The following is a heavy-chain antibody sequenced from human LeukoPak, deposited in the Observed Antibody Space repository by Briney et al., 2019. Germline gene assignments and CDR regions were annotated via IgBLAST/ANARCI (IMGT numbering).Heavy chain of an antibody. CDR2: INDSGGST. D-gene: IGHD2-8*01. CDR3: ASMSFDY. V-gene: IGHV3-23*01. CDR1: GFTFSNYA. Sequence: PGGSLRLSCTASGFTFSNYAVSWVRQAPGKGLEWVSTINDSGGSTYYPDSVKGRFTISRDNAKNTLYLQMNSLRAEDTAVYYCASMSFDYWGQGTLVTVSS. J-gene: IGHJ4*02.